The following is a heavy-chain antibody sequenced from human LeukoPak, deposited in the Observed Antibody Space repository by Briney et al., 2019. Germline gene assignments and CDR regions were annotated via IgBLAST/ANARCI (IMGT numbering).Heavy chain of an antibody. CDR1: GFTFSSYA. CDR3: ARDGSGRVPEMSAPDY. CDR2: IRSSSSTI. D-gene: IGHD3-10*01. Sequence: GGSLRLSCAASGFTFSSYAMSWVRQAPGKGLEWVSYIRSSSSTIYYADSVKGRFTISRDNAKNSLYLQMNSLRAEDTAVYYCARDGSGRVPEMSAPDYWGQGTLVTVSS. J-gene: IGHJ4*02. V-gene: IGHV3-48*01.